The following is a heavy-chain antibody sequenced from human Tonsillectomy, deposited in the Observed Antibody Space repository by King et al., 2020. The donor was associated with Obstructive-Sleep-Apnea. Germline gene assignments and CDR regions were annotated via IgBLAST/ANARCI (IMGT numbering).Heavy chain of an antibody. CDR2: IYPGDSDT. CDR3: ARSTDFGDPSWYFDY. J-gene: IGHJ4*02. V-gene: IGHV5-51*01. Sequence: QLVQSRAEVKKAGESLRISCKGSGYRFTNYWIGWMRQMPGKGLEWMGIIYPGDSDTRYSPSFQGQVTISADKSITTAYLQWSSLKASDTAMYYCARSTDFGDPSWYFDYWGQGTLVTVSS. CDR1: GYRFTNYW. D-gene: IGHD4-17*01.